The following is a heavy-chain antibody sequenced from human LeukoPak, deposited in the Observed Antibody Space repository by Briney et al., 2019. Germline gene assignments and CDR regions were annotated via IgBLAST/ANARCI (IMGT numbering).Heavy chain of an antibody. CDR2: INHSGST. CDR1: GGSISSSSYY. Sequence: PSETLSLTCTVSGGSISSSSYYWSWIRQPPGKGLEWIGEINHSGSTNYNPSLKSRVTISVDTSKNQFSLKLSSVTAADTAVYYCAREAQTYYYGSGSYRQPRRVFDYWGQGTLVTVSS. J-gene: IGHJ4*02. D-gene: IGHD3-10*01. CDR3: AREAQTYYYGSGSYRQPRRVFDY. V-gene: IGHV4-39*07.